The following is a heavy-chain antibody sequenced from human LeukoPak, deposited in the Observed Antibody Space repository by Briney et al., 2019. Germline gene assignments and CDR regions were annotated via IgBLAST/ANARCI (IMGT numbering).Heavy chain of an antibody. Sequence: SETLSLTCTVSGGSISSGDYYWSWIRRPPGKGLEWIGYIFYSGSTYYNPSLKSRVTISVDTSKNQFSLKLSSVTAADTAVYYCARDPSPGAGYDILTGVGYWGQGTLVTVSS. D-gene: IGHD3-9*01. CDR3: ARDPSPGAGYDILTGVGY. CDR2: IFYSGST. V-gene: IGHV4-30-4*01. CDR1: GGSISSGDYY. J-gene: IGHJ4*02.